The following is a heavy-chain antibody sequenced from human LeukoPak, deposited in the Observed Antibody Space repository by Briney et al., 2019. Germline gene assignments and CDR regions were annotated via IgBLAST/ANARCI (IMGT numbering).Heavy chain of an antibody. CDR3: ARDYADY. Sequence: GGSLRLSCAASGFTFSHYWMTWVRQAPGKGLEWVANIKPDGSDQYYVDSVKGRFTISRDNAKNSLYLHMNSLGGEDTAVYYCARDYADYWGQGTLVTVSS. V-gene: IGHV3-7*01. D-gene: IGHD4-17*01. J-gene: IGHJ4*02. CDR1: GFTFSHYW. CDR2: IKPDGSDQ.